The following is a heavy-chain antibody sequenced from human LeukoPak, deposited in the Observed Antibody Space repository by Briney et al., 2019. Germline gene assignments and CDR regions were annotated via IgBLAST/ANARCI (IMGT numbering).Heavy chain of an antibody. CDR3: ASSVEMATPFDY. V-gene: IGHV4-34*01. Sequence: GSLRLSCAASGFTFSSYWMSWIRQPPGKGLEWIGEINHSGSTNYNPSLKSRVTISVDTSKNQFSLKLSSVTAADTAVYYCASSVEMATPFDYWGQGTLVTVSS. CDR2: INHSGST. J-gene: IGHJ4*02. CDR1: GFTFSSYW. D-gene: IGHD5-24*01.